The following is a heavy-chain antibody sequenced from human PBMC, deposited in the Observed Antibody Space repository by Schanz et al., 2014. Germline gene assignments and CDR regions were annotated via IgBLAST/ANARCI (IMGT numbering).Heavy chain of an antibody. J-gene: IGHJ4*02. D-gene: IGHD1-26*01. CDR1: GFTFSGYW. CDR2: VKQDGIEK. V-gene: IGHV3-7*03. CDR3: VRGVGAWEQRIFDY. Sequence: EVQLVESGGGLVQPGGSVRLSCAASGFTFSGYWMSWVRQAPGKGPEWLANVKQDGIEKYYLESVRGRFTISRDNAKNSLYLQLNSLTAEDTALYYCVRGVGAWEQRIFDYWGKGTLVTVSS.